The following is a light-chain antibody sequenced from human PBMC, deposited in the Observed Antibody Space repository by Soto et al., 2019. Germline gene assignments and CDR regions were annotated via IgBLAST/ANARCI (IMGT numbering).Light chain of an antibody. J-gene: IGLJ3*02. Sequence: QSALAQPASVSGSPGQSITISCSGTTSDVGGYDVVSWYQQHPGKAPKLMIFEVNQRPSGVSDRFSGSKSGNTASLTISGLQAGDEADYYCCSFAGSSTCWVFGGGTKVTVL. CDR3: CSFAGSSTCWV. CDR1: TSDVGGYDV. CDR2: EVN. V-gene: IGLV2-23*02.